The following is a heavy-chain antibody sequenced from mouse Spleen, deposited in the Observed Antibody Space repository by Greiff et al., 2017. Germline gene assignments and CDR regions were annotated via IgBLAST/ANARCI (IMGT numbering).Heavy chain of an antibody. CDR2: IRLKSDNYAT. D-gene: IGHD1-1*01. CDR1: GFTFSNYW. Sequence: EVKVEESGGGLVQPGGSMKLSCAASGFTFSNYWMNWVRQSPEKGLEWVAQIRLKSDNYATHYAESVKGRFTISRDDSKSSVYLQMNNLRAEDTGIYYCTDYYGDWFAYWGQGTLVTVSA. V-gene: IGHV6-3*01. CDR3: TDYYGDWFAY. J-gene: IGHJ3*01.